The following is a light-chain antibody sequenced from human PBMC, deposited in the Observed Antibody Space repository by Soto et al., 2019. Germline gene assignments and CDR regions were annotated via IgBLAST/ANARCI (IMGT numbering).Light chain of an antibody. V-gene: IGKV3-20*01. CDR2: AAS. Sequence: ERVMTQYPANLSGYTGERATLSCRARRSVGTNYSAWYRQKPGQAPRLLIYAASSRATGIPDRFSGSGSGTYFTLTISRLEPEHFAVYYCHQYGTSVGTFGQRTKVDIK. CDR1: RSVGTNY. CDR3: HQYGTSVGT. J-gene: IGKJ1*01.